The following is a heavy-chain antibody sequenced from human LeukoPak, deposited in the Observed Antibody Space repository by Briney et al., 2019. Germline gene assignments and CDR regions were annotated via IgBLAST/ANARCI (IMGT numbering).Heavy chain of an antibody. CDR2: LHVGLTI. Sequence: PGGSLRLSCAASGFTFSSYAMTWVRQAPGKGLEWVSTLHVGLTIEYSDSVKGRFTISTDTSENTLILQMNSLRVDDTAVYYCTRQWHTPSDYWGLGTVVTVSS. J-gene: IGHJ4*02. CDR3: TRQWHTPSDY. CDR1: GFTFSSYA. V-gene: IGHV3-23*01. D-gene: IGHD6-19*01.